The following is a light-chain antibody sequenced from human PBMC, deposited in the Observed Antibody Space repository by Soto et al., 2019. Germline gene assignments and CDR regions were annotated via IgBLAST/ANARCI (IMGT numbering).Light chain of an antibody. J-gene: IGKJ1*01. CDR3: QQYGSSPWT. CDR2: GAS. CDR1: QSVRSN. V-gene: IGKV3-20*01. Sequence: EIVMTQSPATLSVSPGERATLSCRASQSVRSNLAWYQQKPGQAPRLLIYGASSRATGIPDRFSGSGSGTDFTLTINRLEPEDFAMYFCQQYGSSPWTFGQGTKVDIK.